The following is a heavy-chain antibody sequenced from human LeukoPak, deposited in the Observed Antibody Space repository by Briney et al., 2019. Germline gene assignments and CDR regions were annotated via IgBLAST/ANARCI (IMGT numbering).Heavy chain of an antibody. Sequence: ASVTVSCKASGYTLTGYYMNWVRQAPGQGLECMGWINPKSGGTNYAQKFQGRVTMTMDTSISTAYMELNRLRSDDTAVYYCARGNSYCSGGSCYPSHFDYWGQGTLVTVSS. CDR1: GYTLTGYY. V-gene: IGHV1-2*02. D-gene: IGHD2-15*01. CDR3: ARGNSYCSGGSCYPSHFDY. CDR2: INPKSGGT. J-gene: IGHJ4*02.